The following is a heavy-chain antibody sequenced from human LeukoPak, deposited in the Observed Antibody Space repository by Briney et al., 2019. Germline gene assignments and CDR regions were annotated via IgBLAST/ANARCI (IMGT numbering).Heavy chain of an antibody. J-gene: IGHJ4*02. CDR1: GGTFSSYA. Sequence: GASVKVSCKASGGTFSSYAISWVRQAPGQGLEWMGRIIPILGIANYAQKFQGRVMITADKSTSTAYMELSSLRSEDTAVYYCARYSGYEGGIDYWGQGTLVTVSS. CDR2: IIPILGIA. V-gene: IGHV1-69*04. CDR3: ARYSGYEGGIDY. D-gene: IGHD5-12*01.